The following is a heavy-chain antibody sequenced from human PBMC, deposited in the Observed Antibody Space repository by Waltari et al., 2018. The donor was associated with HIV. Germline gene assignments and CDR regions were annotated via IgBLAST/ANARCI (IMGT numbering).Heavy chain of an antibody. Sequence: EVQLVESGGGLVKPGESLKLSCAASGFSFSGYTMNWVLRAPGKGLEWVSSISGGGNYIFYADSVKGRFTISRDNAKNSLYLQLSGLRAEDAAVYYCARVGCSSTSCYTFDFWGQGALVTVSS. V-gene: IGHV3-21*01. J-gene: IGHJ4*02. CDR3: ARVGCSSTSCYTFDF. D-gene: IGHD2-2*02. CDR2: ISGGGNYI. CDR1: GFSFSGYT.